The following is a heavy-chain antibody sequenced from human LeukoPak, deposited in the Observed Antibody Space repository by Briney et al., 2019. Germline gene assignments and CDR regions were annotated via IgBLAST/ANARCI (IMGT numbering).Heavy chain of an antibody. D-gene: IGHD5-18*01. V-gene: IGHV1-18*04. Sequence: ASVKVSCKASGYTFTSYGISWVRQAPGQGLEWMGWISAYNGNTNYAQKLQGRVTMTRDTSISTAYMELSRLRSDDTAVYYCARVGRGYKQGNFDYWGQGTLVTVSS. CDR3: ARVGRGYKQGNFDY. CDR1: GYTFTSYG. CDR2: ISAYNGNT. J-gene: IGHJ4*02.